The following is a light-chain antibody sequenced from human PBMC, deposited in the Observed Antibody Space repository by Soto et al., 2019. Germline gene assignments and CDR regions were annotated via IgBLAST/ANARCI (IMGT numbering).Light chain of an antibody. CDR3: QQSYSTPQT. V-gene: IGKV1-39*01. Sequence: DIQMTQSPSSLSASVGDRVTITCRASQSISSYVNWYQQKPGKAPKLLIYAATSLQSGVPSRFSGSGSVTDFTLTISSLQPEDFATYYCQQSYSTPQTFGPGTKVDIK. CDR1: QSISSY. CDR2: AAT. J-gene: IGKJ3*01.